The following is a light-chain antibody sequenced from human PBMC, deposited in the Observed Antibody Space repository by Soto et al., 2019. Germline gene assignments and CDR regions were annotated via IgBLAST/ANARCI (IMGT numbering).Light chain of an antibody. Sequence: DIQMTQSPSSVSASVGDRVTITCRASESISSWLAWYQQKPGKAPKLLIYGATNLQSGVPSRFSGSGSGTDFTLTISSLQPEDFATYYCQQSNSFPITFGQGTRPEIK. V-gene: IGKV1D-12*01. CDR2: GAT. CDR1: ESISSW. CDR3: QQSNSFPIT. J-gene: IGKJ5*01.